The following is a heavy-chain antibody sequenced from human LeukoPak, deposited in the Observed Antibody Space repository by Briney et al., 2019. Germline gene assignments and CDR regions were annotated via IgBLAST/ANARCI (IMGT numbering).Heavy chain of an antibody. CDR2: MYYSGST. CDR3: ARVKRDIVLMVYADDAFDI. J-gene: IGHJ3*02. Sequence: SETLSLTCTVSGGYISSFYWSWIRQPPGKGLEWIGYMYYSGSTNYNPSLKSRVTISVDTSKNQFSLKLSSVTAADTAVYYCARVKRDIVLMVYADDAFDIWGQGTMVTVSS. V-gene: IGHV4-59*08. D-gene: IGHD2-8*01. CDR1: GGYISSFY.